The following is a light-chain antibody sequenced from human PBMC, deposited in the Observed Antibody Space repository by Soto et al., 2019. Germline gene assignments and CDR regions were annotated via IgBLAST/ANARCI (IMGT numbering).Light chain of an antibody. CDR2: DAS. V-gene: IGKV1-5*01. CDR1: QSISKW. CDR3: QQYSTLPRT. J-gene: IGKJ1*01. Sequence: DIEMNQSPSTLSSSVGYIVFITCRSGQSISKWLAWYQQKPGKAPKFLIYDASTLESGVPSRFSGSGSGTEFTLTISSLQPEDFETFYCQQYSTLPRTFGQGTKVDIK.